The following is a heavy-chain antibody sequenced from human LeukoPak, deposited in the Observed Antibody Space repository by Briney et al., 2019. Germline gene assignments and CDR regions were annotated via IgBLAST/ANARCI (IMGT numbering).Heavy chain of an antibody. CDR1: GDTIPNNY. Sequence: ASVKVSCKASGDTIPNNYMHWVRQAPGQGLEWMGVINPSGTGTSYAKKFQGRITMSRDTSTSTVYMELSSLRSEDTAFYYCATDHSMANTAWWFDPWGQGTLVTVSS. CDR2: INPSGTGT. D-gene: IGHD5-24*01. CDR3: ATDHSMANTAWWFDP. V-gene: IGHV1-46*01. J-gene: IGHJ5*02.